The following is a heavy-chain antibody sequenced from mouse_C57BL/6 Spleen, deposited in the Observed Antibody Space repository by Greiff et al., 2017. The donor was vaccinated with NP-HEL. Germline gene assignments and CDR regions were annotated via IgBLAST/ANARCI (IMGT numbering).Heavy chain of an antibody. V-gene: IGHV1-55*01. J-gene: IGHJ4*01. CDR2: IYPGSGST. Sequence: QVQLKQPGAELVKPGASVKMSCKASGYTFTSYWITWVKQRPGQGLEWIGDIYPGSGSTNYNEKFKSKATLTVDTSSSTAYMQLSSLTSADAAVYYCARRKIWAMDYWGQGTSVTVSS. CDR1: GYTFTSYW. CDR3: ARRKIWAMDY.